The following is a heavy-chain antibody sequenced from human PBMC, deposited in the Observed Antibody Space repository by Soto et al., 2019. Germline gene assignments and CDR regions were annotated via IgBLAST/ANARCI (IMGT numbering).Heavy chain of an antibody. J-gene: IGHJ3*02. CDR2: IYYSGST. CDR3: ARRYSSAFDI. V-gene: IGHV4-59*08. D-gene: IGHD6-13*01. Sequence: SETLSLTCTVSGGSISSYYWSWIRQPPGKGLEWIGYIYYSGSTNYNPSLKSRVAISVDTSKNQFSLKLSSVTAADTAVYYCARRYSSAFDIWGQGTMVTVSS. CDR1: GGSISSYY.